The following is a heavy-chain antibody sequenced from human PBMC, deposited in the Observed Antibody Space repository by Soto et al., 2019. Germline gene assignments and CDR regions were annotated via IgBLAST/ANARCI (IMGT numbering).Heavy chain of an antibody. D-gene: IGHD3-3*01. CDR3: GRDGLRFLEWLFTRYYYYGMDV. J-gene: IGHJ6*02. V-gene: IGHV3-15*01. CDR2: MKSKTDGGTT. CDR1: GSTFSNPW. Sequence: GGSLRPSCAASGSTFSNPWISWDRQAPGKGMEWDGRMKSKTDGGTTNYAAPVKRRFTITRDDSKNTLYLQMNSLRAQDTAVYYCGRDGLRFLEWLFTRYYYYGMDVWGQGTTVTVSS.